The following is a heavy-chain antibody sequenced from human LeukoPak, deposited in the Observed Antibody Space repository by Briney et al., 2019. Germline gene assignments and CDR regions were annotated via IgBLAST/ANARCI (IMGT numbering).Heavy chain of an antibody. CDR1: GFTFKIYS. CDR2: ISTSSSHI. Sequence: SGGSLTLSCAASGFTFKIYSMNWVRQAPGKGLEWVSSISTSSSHIYYADSVKGRFTISRDNAKNSLYLQMNTLRAEDTDVYYCARDDTSAHFFDYWGQGTLVTVSS. CDR3: ARDDTSAHFFDY. J-gene: IGHJ4*02. D-gene: IGHD3-10*01. V-gene: IGHV3-21*01.